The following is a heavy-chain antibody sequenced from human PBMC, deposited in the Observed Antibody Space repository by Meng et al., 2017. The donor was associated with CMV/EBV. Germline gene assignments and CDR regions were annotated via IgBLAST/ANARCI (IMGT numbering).Heavy chain of an antibody. V-gene: IGHV4-34*01. D-gene: IGHD3-10*01. J-gene: IGHJ5*02. CDR3: ARHNYYGSGSYYNWFDP. Sequence: ESLKISCAVYGGSFSGYYWSWIRQPPGKGLEWIGEINHSGSTNYNPSLKSRVTISVDTSKNQFSLKLSSVTAADTAVYYCARHNYYGSGSYYNWFDPWGQGTLVTVSS. CDR2: INHSGST. CDR1: GGSFSGYY.